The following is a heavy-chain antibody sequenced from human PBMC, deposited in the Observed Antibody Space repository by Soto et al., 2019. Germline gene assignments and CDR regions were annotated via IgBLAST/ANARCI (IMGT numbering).Heavy chain of an antibody. V-gene: IGHV3-7*03. CDR2: IKPDGSEK. J-gene: IGHJ1*01. CDR3: WGAGPGG. CDR1: GFKFSNYW. Sequence: VGSLRLSCAASGFKFSNYWMNWVRQAPGKGLEWVANIKPDGSEKYYVDSVKGRFTISRDNAKNLLYLQMNSLRGNDTAVYYCWGAGPGGWGQGTLVTVSS. D-gene: IGHD3-16*01.